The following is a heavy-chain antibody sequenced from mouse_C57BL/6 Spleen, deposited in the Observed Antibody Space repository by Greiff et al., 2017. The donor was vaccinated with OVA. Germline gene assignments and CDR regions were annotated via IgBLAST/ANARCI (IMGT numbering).Heavy chain of an antibody. V-gene: IGHV14-2*01. CDR1: GFNIKDYY. Sequence: EVQGVESGAELVKPGASVKLSCTASGFNIKDYYMHWVKQRTEQGLEWIGRIDPEDGETKYAPKFQGKATITADTSSNTAYLQLSSLTSEDTAVYYCAGGMVTTGLYYFDYWGQGTTLTVSS. CDR2: IDPEDGET. J-gene: IGHJ2*01. CDR3: AGGMVTTGLYYFDY. D-gene: IGHD2-2*01.